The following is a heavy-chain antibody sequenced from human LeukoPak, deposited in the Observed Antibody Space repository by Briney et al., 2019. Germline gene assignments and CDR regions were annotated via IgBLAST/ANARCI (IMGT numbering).Heavy chain of an antibody. CDR3: ARDGLSTFGTTLPFDI. Sequence: GGSLRLSCAASGFTFSSYEMNWVRQAPGMGLEWVSHISGSGTTIYYADSVKGRFTISRDNAKNSLYLQMNSLRVEDTAVYYCARDGLSTFGTTLPFDIWGQGTMVTV. CDR2: ISGSGTTI. CDR1: GFTFSSYE. J-gene: IGHJ3*02. V-gene: IGHV3-48*03. D-gene: IGHD3-16*01.